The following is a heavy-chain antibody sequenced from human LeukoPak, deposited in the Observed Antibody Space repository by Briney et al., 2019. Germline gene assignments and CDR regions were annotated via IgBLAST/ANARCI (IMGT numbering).Heavy chain of an antibody. CDR1: GFTFTDYY. CDR2: ISSTGSYT. D-gene: IGHD2-15*01. V-gene: IGHV3-11*03. CDR3: ATFPLGYCSYGSCGGNY. J-gene: IGHJ4*01. Sequence: PGGSLRLSCAASGFTFTDYYMTWIRQAPGKGLERVAYISSTGSYTGYVESVKGRFTISRDTAKKSLFLQMNSLRVEDPAVYFCATFPLGYCSYGSCGGNYWGHRTLVTVSS.